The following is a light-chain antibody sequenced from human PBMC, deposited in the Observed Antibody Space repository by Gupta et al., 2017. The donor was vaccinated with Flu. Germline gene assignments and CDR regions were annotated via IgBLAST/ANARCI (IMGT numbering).Light chain of an antibody. J-gene: IGKJ1*01. CDR2: GAS. Sequence: EIVMTQSPATLSVSPGERATLSCRASQSVSSNLAWYQRKPGQAPRLLIYGASTRATGIPARFSGSGSGTEFTLTISSRQSEDFAVYYCQQDNNWPPWTFGQGTKVEIK. V-gene: IGKV3-15*01. CDR3: QQDNNWPPWT. CDR1: QSVSSN.